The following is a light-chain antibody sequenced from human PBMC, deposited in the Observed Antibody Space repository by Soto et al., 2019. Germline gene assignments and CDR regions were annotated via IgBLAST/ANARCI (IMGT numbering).Light chain of an antibody. CDR1: QSLTNSY. Sequence: EIVLTQSPGTLSLSPGERDTLSCRASQSLTNSYLAWFQQKPGQPPRVLIYETSKMATGIPDRFSGSGSGTDFTLTISRLEPDDFAVYYCQQYGSSPWTFGQGTKVEIK. CDR3: QQYGSSPWT. CDR2: ETS. V-gene: IGKV3-20*01. J-gene: IGKJ1*01.